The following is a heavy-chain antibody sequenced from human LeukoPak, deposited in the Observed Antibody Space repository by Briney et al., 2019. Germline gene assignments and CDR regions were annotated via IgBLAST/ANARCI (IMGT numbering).Heavy chain of an antibody. CDR3: ARVYYDILTGYVHDY. Sequence: ASVKVSCKASGYTFTSYGISWVRQAPGQGLEWMGWINPNSGGTNYAQKFQGRVTMTRDTSISTAYMELSRLRSDDTAVYYCARVYYDILTGYVHDYWGQGTLVTVSS. D-gene: IGHD3-9*01. CDR1: GYTFTSYG. V-gene: IGHV1-2*02. CDR2: INPNSGGT. J-gene: IGHJ4*02.